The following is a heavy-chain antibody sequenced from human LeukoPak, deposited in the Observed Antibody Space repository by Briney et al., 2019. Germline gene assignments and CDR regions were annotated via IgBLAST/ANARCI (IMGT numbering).Heavy chain of an antibody. CDR1: GFTFSSYS. J-gene: IGHJ6*02. V-gene: IGHV3-21*01. CDR2: ISSSSSYI. Sequence: GGSLRLSCAASGFTFSSYSMNWVRQAPGKGLEWVSSISSSSSYIYYANSVKGRFTISRDNAKNSLYLQMNSLRAEDTAVYYCAINPRYYYYGMDVWGQGTTVTVSS. CDR3: AINPRYYYYGMDV.